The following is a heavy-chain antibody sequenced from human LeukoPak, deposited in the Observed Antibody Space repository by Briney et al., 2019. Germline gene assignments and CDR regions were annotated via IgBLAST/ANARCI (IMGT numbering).Heavy chain of an antibody. D-gene: IGHD2-15*01. CDR1: GGSFSGYH. V-gene: IGHV4-34*01. CDR3: ARGQGVVVVAATRYYYYYMDV. CDR2: INHSGST. J-gene: IGHJ6*03. Sequence: SETLSLTCAVYGGSFSGYHWSWIRQPPGKGLEWIGEINHSGSTNYNPSLKSRVTISVDTSKNQFSLKLSSVTAADTAVYYCARGQGVVVVAATRYYYYYMDVWGKGTTVTVSS.